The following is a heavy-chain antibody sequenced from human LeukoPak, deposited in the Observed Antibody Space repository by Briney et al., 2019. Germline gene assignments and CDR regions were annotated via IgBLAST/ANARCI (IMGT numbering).Heavy chain of an antibody. D-gene: IGHD4-23*01. CDR3: ARSRRWSAYDY. J-gene: IGHJ4*02. V-gene: IGHV4-39*07. CDR1: GGSISSYY. Sequence: SETLSLTCTVPGGSISSYYWGWIRQPPGKGLEWIGSIYYSGSTYYNPSLKSRVTILVDTSKNQFSLKLSSVTAADTAVYYCARSRRWSAYDYWGQGTLVTVSS. CDR2: IYYSGST.